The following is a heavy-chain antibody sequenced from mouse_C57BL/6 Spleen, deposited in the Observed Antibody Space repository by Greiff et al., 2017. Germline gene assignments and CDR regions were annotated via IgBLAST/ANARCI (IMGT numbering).Heavy chain of an antibody. CDR3: AKHSSSLGYYAMDY. J-gene: IGHJ4*01. Sequence: VQLVESGPGLVAPSQSLSITCTVSGFSLTSYGVDWVRQPPGKGLEWMGVIWGGGSINYNSAIMSSLSISKDNSKSHVFLKMNSLQTDDTAMYDCAKHSSSLGYYAMDYWGQGTSVTVSS. CDR2: IWGGGSI. V-gene: IGHV2-9*01. CDR1: GFSLTSYG. D-gene: IGHD4-1*01.